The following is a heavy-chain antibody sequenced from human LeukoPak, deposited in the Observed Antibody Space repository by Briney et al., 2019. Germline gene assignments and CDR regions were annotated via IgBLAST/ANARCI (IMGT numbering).Heavy chain of an antibody. J-gene: IGHJ2*01. CDR2: ISPSSSTV. CDR1: GLTFSSYS. CDR3: ARDSATIGVYWYFDL. D-gene: IGHD5-12*01. V-gene: IGHV3-48*02. Sequence: PGGSLRLSCAASGLTFSSYSMNWLRKAPGKGLEWVSYISPSSSTVYYADSVKGRFTISRDNAKNSLYLEMNSLRDEDTAVYYWARDSATIGVYWYFDLWGRGTLVIVSS.